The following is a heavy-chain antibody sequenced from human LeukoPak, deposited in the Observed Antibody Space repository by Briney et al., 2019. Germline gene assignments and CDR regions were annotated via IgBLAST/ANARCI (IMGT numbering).Heavy chain of an antibody. J-gene: IGHJ4*02. CDR3: ARDIRIYSSGWYVFDY. V-gene: IGHV3-30*04. D-gene: IGHD6-19*01. CDR2: ISYDGSNK. CDR1: GFTFSSYA. Sequence: PGGSLRLSCAASGFTFSSYAMHWVRQAPGKGLEWGAVISYDGSNKYYADSVTGRFTISRDNSKNTLYLQMNSLRAEDTAVYYCARDIRIYSSGWYVFDYWGQGTLVTVSS.